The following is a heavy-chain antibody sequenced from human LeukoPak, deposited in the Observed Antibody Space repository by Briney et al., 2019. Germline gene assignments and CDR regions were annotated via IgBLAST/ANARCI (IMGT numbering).Heavy chain of an antibody. J-gene: IGHJ4*02. CDR3: ATYDYGGNYFDY. D-gene: IGHD4-23*01. Sequence: PGGSLRLSCAASGFTFSSYSMNWVRQAPGKGLEWVSYISSSSTIYYADSAKGRFTISRDNAKNSLYLQMNSLRAEDTAVYYCATYDYGGNYFDYWGQGTLVTVSS. CDR2: ISSSSTI. V-gene: IGHV3-48*01. CDR1: GFTFSSYS.